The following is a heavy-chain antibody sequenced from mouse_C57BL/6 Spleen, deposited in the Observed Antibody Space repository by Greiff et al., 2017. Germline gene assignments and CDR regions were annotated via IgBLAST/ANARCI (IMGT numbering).Heavy chain of an antibody. V-gene: IGHV5-4*01. D-gene: IGHD1-1*01. CDR2: ISDGGSYT. J-gene: IGHJ2*01. Sequence: EVQRVESGGGLVKPGGSLKLSCAASGFTFSSYAMSWVRQTPEKRLEWVATISDGGSYTYYPDNVKGRFTISRDNAKNNLYLQMSHLKSEDTAMYYCARGGYYGRSPYYFDYWGHGTTLTVSS. CDR3: ARGGYYGRSPYYFDY. CDR1: GFTFSSYA.